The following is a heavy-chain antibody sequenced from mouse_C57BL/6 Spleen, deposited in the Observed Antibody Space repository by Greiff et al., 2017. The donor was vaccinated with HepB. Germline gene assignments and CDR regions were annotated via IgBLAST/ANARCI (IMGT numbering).Heavy chain of an antibody. CDR2: IYPRSGST. J-gene: IGHJ3*01. Sequence: QVQLKESGAELARPGASVKLSCKASGYTFTSYGISWVKQRTGQGLEWIGEIYPRSGSTNYNEKFKSKATLTVDKSSSTAYMQLSSLTSEDSAVYYCARAFYGNYPFAYWGQGTLVTVSA. D-gene: IGHD2-10*01. CDR3: ARAFYGNYPFAY. V-gene: IGHV1-81*01. CDR1: GYTFTSYG.